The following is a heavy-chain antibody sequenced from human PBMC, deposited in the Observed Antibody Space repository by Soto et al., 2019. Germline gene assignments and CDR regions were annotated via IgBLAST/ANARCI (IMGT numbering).Heavy chain of an antibody. J-gene: IGHJ5*02. Sequence: QVQLVQSGAEVKKPGSSVKVSCKASGGTFSSYTISWVRQAPGQGLEWMGRIIPILGIANYAQKFQGRVTITADKSTSTAYLELGSLRSEDTAVSYCASARQGDGSGRVSGLTWFDPWGQGTLVTVSS. V-gene: IGHV1-69*02. CDR1: GGTFSSYT. CDR3: ASARQGDGSGRVSGLTWFDP. CDR2: IIPILGIA. D-gene: IGHD3-10*01.